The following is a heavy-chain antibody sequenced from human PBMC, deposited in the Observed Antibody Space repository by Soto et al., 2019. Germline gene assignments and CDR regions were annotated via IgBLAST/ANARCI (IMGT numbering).Heavy chain of an antibody. V-gene: IGHV5-51*03. D-gene: IGHD1-1*01. CDR2: IYPADSDT. Sequence: EVQLVQSGAEVKKPGESLKISCQGFGYTFSTYWIGWVRQKPGQGLEWMGAIYPADSDTRYTPSFEGHVTFSADKSLSTAYLQGNSLRSSDPARYYCARRRAWNDAFECWGQGVLVNVSS. J-gene: IGHJ4*02. CDR1: GYTFSTYW. CDR3: ARRRAWNDAFEC.